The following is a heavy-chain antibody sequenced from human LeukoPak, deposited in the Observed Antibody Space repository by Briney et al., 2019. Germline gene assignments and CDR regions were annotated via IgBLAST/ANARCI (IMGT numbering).Heavy chain of an antibody. CDR3: ARQYQLLSDYYYGMDV. CDR2: ISSSSSYI. D-gene: IGHD2-2*01. CDR1: GFTFSSYA. J-gene: IGHJ6*02. V-gene: IGHV3-21*01. Sequence: PGGSLRLSCAASGFTFSSYAMSWVRQAPGKGLEWVSSISSSSSYIYYADSVKGRFTISRDNAKNSLYLQMNSLRAEDTAVYYCARQYQLLSDYYYGMDVWGQGTTVTVSS.